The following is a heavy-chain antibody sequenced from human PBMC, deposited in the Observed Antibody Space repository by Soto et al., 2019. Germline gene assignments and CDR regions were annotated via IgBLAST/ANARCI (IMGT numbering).Heavy chain of an antibody. Sequence: SVKVSCKASGGTFSSYAISWVRQAPGQGLEWMGGIIPIFGTANYAQKFQGRVTITADESTSTAYMELSSLRSEDTAVYYCAGVQSLGYCSGGSCPRDYYYGMDVWGQGTTVTVSS. CDR3: AGVQSLGYCSGGSCPRDYYYGMDV. CDR2: IIPIFGTA. V-gene: IGHV1-69*13. CDR1: GGTFSSYA. D-gene: IGHD2-15*01. J-gene: IGHJ6*02.